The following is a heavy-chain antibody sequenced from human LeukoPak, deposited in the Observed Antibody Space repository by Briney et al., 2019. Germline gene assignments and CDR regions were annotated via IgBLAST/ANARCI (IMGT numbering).Heavy chain of an antibody. CDR3: ARSRRVVVPSTLNSADDYYYYVDV. CDR2: INTNTGNP. Sequence: ASVKVSCKASGYTFTYYGLNWVRQAPGQGLECLGGINTNTGNPTYAQGFTGRFVFSFDTSVNTAYLQITSLNIEDTAIYYCARSRRVVVPSTLNSADDYYYYVDVWGKGPTVTVSS. CDR1: GYTFTYYG. D-gene: IGHD2-15*01. V-gene: IGHV7-4-1*02. J-gene: IGHJ6*03.